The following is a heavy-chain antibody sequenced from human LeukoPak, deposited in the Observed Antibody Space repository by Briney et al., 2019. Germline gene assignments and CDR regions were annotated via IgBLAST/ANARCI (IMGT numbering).Heavy chain of an antibody. J-gene: IGHJ5*02. CDR3: ARVELFGVVTNWFDP. CDR1: GGSISSGDYY. CDR2: IYYSGST. V-gene: IGHV4-30-4*08. Sequence: PSETLSLTCTVSGGSISSGDYYWSWIRQPPGKGLEWIGYIYYSGSTYYNPSLKSRVTISVDTSKNQFSLKLSSVTAADTAVYYCARVELFGVVTNWFDPWGQGTLVTVSS. D-gene: IGHD3-3*01.